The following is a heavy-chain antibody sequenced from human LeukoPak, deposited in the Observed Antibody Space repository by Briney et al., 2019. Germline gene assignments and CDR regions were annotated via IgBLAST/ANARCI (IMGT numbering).Heavy chain of an antibody. CDR3: ARADGYNLIDY. V-gene: IGHV3-74*01. CDR1: GFTFRNYW. CDR2: IHNDGSST. Sequence: PGGSLRLSCAASGFTFRNYWMHWVRQVPGKGLVWVSRIHNDGSSTNYADSVKGRFTISRDNAKNTLYLQMNSPRAEDTAVYYCARADGYNLIDYWGQGTLVTVSS. D-gene: IGHD5-24*01. J-gene: IGHJ4*02.